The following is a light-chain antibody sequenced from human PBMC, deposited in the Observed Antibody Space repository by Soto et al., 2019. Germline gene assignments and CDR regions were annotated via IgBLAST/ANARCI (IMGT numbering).Light chain of an antibody. J-gene: IGLJ1*01. CDR3: RSYTSSSTYV. CDR1: ISDVGGYNY. V-gene: IGLV2-14*01. CDR2: EVS. Sequence: QSVLTQPASVSGSRGQSVTISCTGTISDVGGYNYVSWYQQHPGKAPKLMIYEVSNRPSGVSNRFSGSTSGNTASLTISGLQAEDEADYYCRSYTSSSTYVFGTGTKVTVL.